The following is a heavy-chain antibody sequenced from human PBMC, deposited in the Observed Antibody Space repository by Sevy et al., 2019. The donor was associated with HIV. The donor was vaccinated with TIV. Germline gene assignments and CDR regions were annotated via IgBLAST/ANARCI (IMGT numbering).Heavy chain of an antibody. CDR2: IKHKAYGGTQ. D-gene: IGHD1-1*01. CDR3: TRWKGAQSIFDY. V-gene: IGHV3-49*04. J-gene: IGHJ4*02. CDR1: GFTFGDYA. Sequence: GGSLRLSCTGSGFTFGDYAMTWVRQAPGKGLEWVAFIKHKAYGGTQDYAASVKGRFSISRKDYKRIAHLQMNDLKTEDTASYYWTRWKGAQSIFDYWGKGALVTVSS.